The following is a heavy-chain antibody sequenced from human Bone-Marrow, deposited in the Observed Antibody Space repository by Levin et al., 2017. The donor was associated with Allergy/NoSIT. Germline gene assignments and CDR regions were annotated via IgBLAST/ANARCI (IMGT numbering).Heavy chain of an antibody. V-gene: IGHV1-46*01. D-gene: IGHD1-26*01. J-gene: IGHJ4*02. CDR1: GYTFTNYY. CDR2: INPSGGST. CDR3: ARELGGSYFDY. Sequence: ASVKVSCKTSGYTFTNYYIHWMRQAPGQGLEPMGIINPSGGSTSYAQKFQGRVTMTRDTSTSTVYLELSGLRSEDTAVYYCARELGGSYFDYWGQGTLVTVSS.